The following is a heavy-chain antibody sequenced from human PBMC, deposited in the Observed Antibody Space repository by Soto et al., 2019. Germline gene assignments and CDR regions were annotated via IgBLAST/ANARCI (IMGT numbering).Heavy chain of an antibody. V-gene: IGHV1-2*04. J-gene: IGHJ6*03. D-gene: IGHD6-6*01. CDR2: INPNSGGT. CDR1: GYTFTGYY. CDR3: ARGAARPPSYYYYYYYMDV. Sequence: QVQLVQSGAEVKKPGASVKVSCKASGYTFTGYYMHWVRQAPGQGLEWMGWINPNSGGTNYAQKCQGWVTMTRDTSISTAYMELSRLRSDDTAVYYCARGAARPPSYYYYYYYMDVWGKGTTVTVSS.